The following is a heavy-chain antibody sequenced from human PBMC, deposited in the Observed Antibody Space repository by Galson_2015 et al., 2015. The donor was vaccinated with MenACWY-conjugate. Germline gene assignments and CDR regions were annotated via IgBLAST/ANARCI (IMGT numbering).Heavy chain of an antibody. CDR1: GFTSSSFS. CDR3: ARTAGSVPP. V-gene: IGHV3-21*01. CDR2: ISATSATI. D-gene: IGHD6-13*01. Sequence: SLRLSCAASGFTSSSFSMNWVRQAPGKGLEWVSSISATSATIYYADSVKGRFTISRDNAKNSLYLQMNSLRAEDTAVYYCARTAGSVPPWGLGTLVTVSP. J-gene: IGHJ5*02.